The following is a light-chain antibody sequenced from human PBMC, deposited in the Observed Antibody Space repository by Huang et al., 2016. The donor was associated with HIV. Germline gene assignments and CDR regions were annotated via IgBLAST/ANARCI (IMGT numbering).Light chain of an antibody. J-gene: IGKJ5*01. CDR2: SAS. Sequence: IQMNQSPTSLSASVGDRVYITCRTSQSVGTYLNWYQQKPGKAPKLLISSASTLRSGVPSRFSGGGSGTVFTLTIRGLQVDDFASYYCQQSYGALSTFGPGTRLAIK. CDR3: QQSYGALST. V-gene: IGKV1-39*01. CDR1: QSVGTY.